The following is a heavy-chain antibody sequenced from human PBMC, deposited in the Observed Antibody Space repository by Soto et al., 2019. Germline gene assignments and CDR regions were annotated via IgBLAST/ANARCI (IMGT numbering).Heavy chain of an antibody. CDR2: TIPVFNTA. CDR3: ARGVYGSGNYYTGPSAFDI. J-gene: IGHJ3*02. D-gene: IGHD3-10*01. CDR1: GGTLSDHG. Sequence: QVQLEQSGAEVKKPGSSVKISCKASGGTLSDHGVSWLRQAPGQGLEWVGGTIPVFNTAKYAQKFQGRVTMAADKSTNIAYMELGSLRSDDTAFYYCARGVYGSGNYYTGPSAFDIWGQGTLVIVSS. V-gene: IGHV1-69*06.